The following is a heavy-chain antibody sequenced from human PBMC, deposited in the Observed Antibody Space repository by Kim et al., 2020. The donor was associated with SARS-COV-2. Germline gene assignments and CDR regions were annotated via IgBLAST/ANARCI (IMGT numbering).Heavy chain of an antibody. V-gene: IGHV3-21*01. J-gene: IGHJ4*02. CDR3: ASQRVPTADS. Sequence: YIYYADSVKGRFTISRDDAKNSLYLQMNSLRADDTAVYYCASQRVPTADSWGQGTLVTVSS. CDR2: YI. D-gene: IGHD3-3*01.